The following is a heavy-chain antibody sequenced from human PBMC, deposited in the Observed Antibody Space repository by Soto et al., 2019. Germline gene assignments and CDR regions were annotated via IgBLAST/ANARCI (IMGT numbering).Heavy chain of an antibody. CDR2: ISGSGGST. D-gene: IGHD2-15*01. V-gene: IGHV3-23*01. CDR3: AKDIKRRYCSGGSCSILFDY. Sequence: GGSLRLSCAASGFTFSSYAMSWVRQAPGKGLEWVSAISGSGGSTYYADSVKGRFTISRDNSKNTLYLQMNSLRAEDTAVYYCAKDIKRRYCSGGSCSILFDYWGQGTLVTVSS. J-gene: IGHJ4*02. CDR1: GFTFSSYA.